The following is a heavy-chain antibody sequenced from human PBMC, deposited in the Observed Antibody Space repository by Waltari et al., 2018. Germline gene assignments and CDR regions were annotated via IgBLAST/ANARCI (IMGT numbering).Heavy chain of an antibody. D-gene: IGHD6-13*01. V-gene: IGHV4-34*01. J-gene: IGHJ6*03. CDR3: ARLKTTRGIYYMDV. CDR2: INHSGST. Sequence: QVQLQQWGAGLLKPSETLSLTCAVYGGSFSGYYWSWIRQPPGKGLEGIGEINHSGSTNYTPSLKGRVTISVDTSKNQFSLKLSSVTAADTAVYYCARLKTTRGIYYMDVWGKGTTVTVSS. CDR1: GGSFSGYY.